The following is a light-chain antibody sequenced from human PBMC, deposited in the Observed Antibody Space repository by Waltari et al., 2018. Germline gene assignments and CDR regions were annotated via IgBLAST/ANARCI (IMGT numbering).Light chain of an antibody. J-gene: IGLJ2*01. Sequence: QSTLTQPASVSGSPGQSIPISCTGTNSDVGGHNYVYWYQQLPGKAPKLMIYDVNKWPSGVSNRFSGSKSGNTASLTISGLQAEDEADYYCSSYTNRDTHVIFGGGTKLTVL. V-gene: IGLV2-14*03. CDR2: DVN. CDR3: SSYTNRDTHVI. CDR1: NSDVGGHNY.